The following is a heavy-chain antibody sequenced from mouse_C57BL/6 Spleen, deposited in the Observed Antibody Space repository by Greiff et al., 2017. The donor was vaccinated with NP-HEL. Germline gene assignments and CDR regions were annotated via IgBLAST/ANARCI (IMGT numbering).Heavy chain of an antibody. CDR2: INPSSGYT. J-gene: IGHJ1*03. Sequence: QVQLKQSGAELAKPGASVKLSCKASGYTFTSYWMHWVKQRPGQGLEWIGYINPSSGYTKYNQKFKDKATLTADKSSSTAYMQLSSLTYEDSAVYYCARSEIYYGYDSHYWYFEVWGTGTTVTVSS. V-gene: IGHV1-7*01. CDR3: ARSEIYYGYDSHYWYFEV. D-gene: IGHD2-2*01. CDR1: GYTFTSYW.